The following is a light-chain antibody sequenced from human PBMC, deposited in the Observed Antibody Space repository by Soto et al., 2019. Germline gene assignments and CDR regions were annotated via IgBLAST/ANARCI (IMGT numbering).Light chain of an antibody. J-gene: IGLJ3*02. V-gene: IGLV1-51*01. CDR2: DND. Sequence: QSVFTQPPSVSAAPGQKVTISCSGSSSNIGDNHVSWYQQFPGTAPKLLIYDNDNRPSGIPDRVSASKSGTSASLAITGLQPGDEADYYCGAWDSSLSAWLFGGGTKLTVL. CDR3: GAWDSSLSAWL. CDR1: SSNIGDNH.